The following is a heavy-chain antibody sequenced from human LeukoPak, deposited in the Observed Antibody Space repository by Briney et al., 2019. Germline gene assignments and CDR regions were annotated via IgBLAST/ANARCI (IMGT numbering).Heavy chain of an antibody. V-gene: IGHV1-2*06. J-gene: IGHJ3*02. CDR1: GYTFIGYY. D-gene: IGHD2-2*01. CDR3: ARADCSSTSCLNAFDI. CDR2: INPNSGGT. Sequence: ASVKVSCKASGYTFIGYYMHWVRQAPGQGLEWVGRINPNSGGTNYAQKFQGRVTMTRDTSISTAYMELSRLRSDDTAVYYCARADCSSTSCLNAFDIWGQGTIVTVSS.